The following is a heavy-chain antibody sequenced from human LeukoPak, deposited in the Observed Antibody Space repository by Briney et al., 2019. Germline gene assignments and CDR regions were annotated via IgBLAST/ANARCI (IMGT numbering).Heavy chain of an antibody. V-gene: IGHV1-18*01. D-gene: IGHD3-3*01. Sequence: ASVKVSCKASGYTFTSYGITWVRQAPGQGLEWMGWISAYNGNTNYAQKLQGRVTMTTDTSTSTAYMDLRSLRSDDTAVYYCAREPLSTIFGVVTPNYYFDYWGQGTLVTVSS. CDR2: ISAYNGNT. J-gene: IGHJ4*02. CDR1: GYTFTSYG. CDR3: AREPLSTIFGVVTPNYYFDY.